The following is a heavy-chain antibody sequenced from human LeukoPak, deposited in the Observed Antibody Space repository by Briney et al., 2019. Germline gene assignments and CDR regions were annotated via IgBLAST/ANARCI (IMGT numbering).Heavy chain of an antibody. CDR1: GFTFSSYA. D-gene: IGHD3-10*01. CDR3: ARDYYGSGSYYNPNFDY. Sequence: GGSLRLSCAASGFTFSSYAMSWVRQAPGKGLEWVSAISGSGGSTYYADSVKGWFTISRDNSKNTLYLQMNSLRAEDTAVYYCARDYYGSGSYYNPNFDYWGQGTLVTVSS. J-gene: IGHJ4*02. CDR2: ISGSGGST. V-gene: IGHV3-23*01.